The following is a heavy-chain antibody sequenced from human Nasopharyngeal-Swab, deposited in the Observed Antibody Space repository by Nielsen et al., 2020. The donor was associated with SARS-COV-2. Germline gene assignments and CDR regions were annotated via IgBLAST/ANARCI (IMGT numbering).Heavy chain of an antibody. CDR3: ARGSMLVFDI. CDR2: ISSSSSYI. J-gene: IGHJ3*02. Sequence: GESLTISCAASGFTFSSYSMNWVRQAPGKGLEWVPSISSSSSYIYYADSVQGRLAISSDNDKNSLYLPMNSLRAEDTAAYYCARGSMLVFDIWGQGTMVTVSS. V-gene: IGHV3-21*01. CDR1: GFTFSSYS. D-gene: IGHD3-22*01.